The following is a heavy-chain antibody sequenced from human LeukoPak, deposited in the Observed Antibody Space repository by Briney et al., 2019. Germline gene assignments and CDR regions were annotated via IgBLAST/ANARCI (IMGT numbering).Heavy chain of an antibody. J-gene: IGHJ5*02. CDR3: ARVPRRGDRFDP. D-gene: IGHD3-10*01. CDR1: GYTFTSYD. V-gene: IGHV1-8*01. CDR2: MNPNSGDT. Sequence: GASVKVSCKASGYTFTSYDVNWVRQATGQGLEWMGWMNPNSGDTGYALKFQGRVTMSRSTSINTAYMELGSLRSEDTPVYYCARVPRRGDRFDPWGQGALVTVSS.